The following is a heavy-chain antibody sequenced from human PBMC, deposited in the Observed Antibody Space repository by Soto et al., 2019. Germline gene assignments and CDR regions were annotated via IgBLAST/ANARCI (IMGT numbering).Heavy chain of an antibody. Sequence: VQLQQWGAGLLKPSETLSLTCAVYGGSFNSYFWNWVRQPPGKGLEWISYISSSGSVIYYADSVKGRFTISRDNAKNSLYLQMNSLRDEDTAVYYCARDTILDPWGQGTLVTVSS. J-gene: IGHJ5*02. CDR2: ISSSGSVI. D-gene: IGHD2-21*01. CDR3: ARDTILDP. CDR1: GGSFNSYF. V-gene: IGHV3-48*02.